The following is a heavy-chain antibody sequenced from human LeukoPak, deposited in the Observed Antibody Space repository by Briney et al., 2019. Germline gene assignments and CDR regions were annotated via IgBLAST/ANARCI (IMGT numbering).Heavy chain of an antibody. V-gene: IGHV4-39*07. J-gene: IGHJ4*02. CDR1: GGSISSSSYY. D-gene: IGHD1-26*01. CDR2: IYYSGST. Sequence: PSETLSLTCTVSGGSISSSSYYWGWIRQPPGKGLEWIGSIYYSGSTYYNPSLKSRVTISVDTSKNQFSLKLSSVTAADTAVYYCARVRELLPFDYWGQGTLVTVSS. CDR3: ARVRELLPFDY.